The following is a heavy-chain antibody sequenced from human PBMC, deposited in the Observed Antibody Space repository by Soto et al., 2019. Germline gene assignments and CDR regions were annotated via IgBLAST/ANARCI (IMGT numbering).Heavy chain of an antibody. Sequence: GGSLRLSCAASGFTFDDYAMHWVRQAPGKGLEWVSGISWNSGSIGYADSVKGRFTISRDNAKNSLYLQMNSLRAEDTALYYCAKGLRYSSSVYYYYYMDVWGKGTTVTVSS. CDR1: GFTFDDYA. D-gene: IGHD6-19*01. V-gene: IGHV3-9*01. CDR2: ISWNSGSI. J-gene: IGHJ6*03. CDR3: AKGLRYSSSVYYYYYMDV.